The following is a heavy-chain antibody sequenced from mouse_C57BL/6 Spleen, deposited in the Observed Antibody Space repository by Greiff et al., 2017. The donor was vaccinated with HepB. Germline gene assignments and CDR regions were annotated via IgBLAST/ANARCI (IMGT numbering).Heavy chain of an antibody. CDR3: ARRDYFYCSRERLGAMCS. D-gene: IGHD1-1*01. CDR2: ISSGSSTN. V-gene: IGHV5-17*01. CDR1: GFNFSDYG. Sequence: EVKLVESGGGLVKPGGSLKLSCAASGFNFSDYGMHWVRQAPEKGLEWVAYISSGSSTNYYADTVKGRFTISRDNAKNTLFRQMTRLSSEDTAMYYCARRDYFYCSRERLGAMCSWGHAPSLTVSS. J-gene: IGHJ4*01.